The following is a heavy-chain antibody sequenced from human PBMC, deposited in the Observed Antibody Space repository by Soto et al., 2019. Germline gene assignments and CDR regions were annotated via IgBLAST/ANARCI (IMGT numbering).Heavy chain of an antibody. V-gene: IGHV3-23*01. J-gene: IGHJ3*02. CDR2: ISGSGGST. CDR1: GFTFSSYA. Sequence: GGSLRLSCAASGFTFSSYAMSWVRQAPGKGLEWVSAISGSGGSTYYADSVKGRFNISRDNSKNTLYLQMNSLRVEDTAVYYCAKAPLGIGAFDIWGQGTMVTVSS. D-gene: IGHD7-27*01. CDR3: AKAPLGIGAFDI.